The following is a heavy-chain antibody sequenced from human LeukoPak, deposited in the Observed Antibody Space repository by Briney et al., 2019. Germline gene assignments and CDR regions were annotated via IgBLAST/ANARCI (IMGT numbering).Heavy chain of an antibody. J-gene: IGHJ4*02. CDR3: ARHRHAGSSR. CDR2: IYYSGST. CDR1: AGSISSSSYY. V-gene: IGHV4-39*01. D-gene: IGHD1-14*01. Sequence: PSETLSLTCTVSAGSISSSSYYWGWIRQPPGKGLEWIGSIYYSGSTYYNPSLKSRVTISVDTSKNQFSLKLSSVTAADTAVYYCARHRHAGSSRWGQGTLVTVSS.